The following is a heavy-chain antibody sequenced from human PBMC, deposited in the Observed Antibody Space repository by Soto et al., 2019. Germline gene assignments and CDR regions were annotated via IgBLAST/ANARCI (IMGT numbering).Heavy chain of an antibody. CDR2: IIPNFGTA. CDR1: GGTFSSYA. V-gene: IGHV1-69*13. CDR3: ARYTAAAGIFDY. D-gene: IGHD6-13*01. Sequence: ASVKVSCKASGGTFSSYAISWVRQAPGQGLEWMGWIIPNFGTANYAQKFQGRVTITADASTSTAYMELRSLRSDDTAVYYCARYTAAAGIFDYCGQGTLVTVSS. J-gene: IGHJ4*02.